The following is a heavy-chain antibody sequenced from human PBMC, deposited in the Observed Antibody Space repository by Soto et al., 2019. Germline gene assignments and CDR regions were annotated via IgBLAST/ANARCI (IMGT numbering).Heavy chain of an antibody. CDR3: APLTKYDILGGFYPC. V-gene: IGHV3-66*01. CDR1: GFTVNSNY. J-gene: IGHJ4*02. D-gene: IGHD3-9*01. Sequence: EVQLVESGGGLVQPGGSLRLSCAASGFTVNSNYMSWVRQAPGKGLEWVSVIYSDGSTYYAESVKGRFIISRDNSNNTPYFQMNSLRAEDTAVYYCAPLTKYDILGGFYPCWGQGTLVNVSS. CDR2: IYSDGST.